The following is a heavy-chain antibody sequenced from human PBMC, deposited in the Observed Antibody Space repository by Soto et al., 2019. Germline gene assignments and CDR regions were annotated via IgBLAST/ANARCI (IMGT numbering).Heavy chain of an antibody. Sequence: QVQLVESGGGVVQPGGSLRLSCGASGFTFSSHGMHWVRQAPGKGLEWVAVISYEGSIKNYADSVKGRFTISRDNSKNTLYLQVNSLRTEDTAVYYCAKDSSVAALGWGQGTLVTVSS. V-gene: IGHV3-30*18. CDR3: AKDSSVAALG. J-gene: IGHJ4*02. D-gene: IGHD6-6*01. CDR2: ISYEGSIK. CDR1: GFTFSSHG.